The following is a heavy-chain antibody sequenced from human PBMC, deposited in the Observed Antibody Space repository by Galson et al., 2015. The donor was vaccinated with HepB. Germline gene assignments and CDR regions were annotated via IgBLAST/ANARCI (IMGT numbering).Heavy chain of an antibody. V-gene: IGHV3-49*03. D-gene: IGHD1-26*01. CDR1: GFTFDEYG. J-gene: IGHJ3*02. Sequence: SLRLSCAASGFTFDEYGMSWFRQAPGKGLEWVSFIRSQTHGGTTGYAASVKGRFTISRDDSKSIAYLQMNSLKTEDTAVYWCSRVDSRWDDDTFDIWGQGTKVTVSS. CDR2: IRSQTHGGTT. CDR3: SRVDSRWDDDTFDI.